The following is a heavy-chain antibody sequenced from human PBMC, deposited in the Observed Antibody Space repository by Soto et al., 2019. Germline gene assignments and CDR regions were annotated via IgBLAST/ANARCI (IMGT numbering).Heavy chain of an antibody. CDR2: INHSGST. D-gene: IGHD2-15*01. Sequence: SETLSLTCAVYGGSFSGYYWSWIRQPPGKGLEWIGEINHSGSTNYNPSLKSRVTISVDTSKNQFSLKLSSVTAADTAVYYCAGFRGHYYMDVWGKGTTVIVSS. CDR1: GGSFSGYY. CDR3: AGFRGHYYMDV. J-gene: IGHJ6*03. V-gene: IGHV4-34*01.